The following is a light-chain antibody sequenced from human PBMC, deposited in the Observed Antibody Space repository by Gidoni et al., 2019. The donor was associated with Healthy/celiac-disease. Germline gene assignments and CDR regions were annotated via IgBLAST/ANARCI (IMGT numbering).Light chain of an antibody. J-gene: IGKJ2*01. CDR1: QSVSSY. CDR2: DAS. Sequence: DIVLTQSPATLSFSLGDRATLPCRASQSVSSYLTWYQQKPGQAPKLLIYDASNMTTGIPARFSGSGSGTDFTLTISSLEPEDFAVYYCQQRNSLPETFGQGTKLEIK. CDR3: QQRNSLPET. V-gene: IGKV3-11*01.